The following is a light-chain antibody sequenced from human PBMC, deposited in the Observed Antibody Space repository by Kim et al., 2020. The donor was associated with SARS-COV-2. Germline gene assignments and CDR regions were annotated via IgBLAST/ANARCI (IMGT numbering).Light chain of an antibody. J-gene: IGKJ1*01. CDR2: AAS. V-gene: IGKV3-20*01. CDR3: QHFGGSQGT. CDR1: QSFDSSF. Sequence: LSPGEGAALSWRASQSFDSSFLAWYQQKPGQAPKLLLYAASTRATGVPDRFSGSGSESDFTLTISSLEPEDFAIYYCQHFGGSQGTFGQGTKVEI.